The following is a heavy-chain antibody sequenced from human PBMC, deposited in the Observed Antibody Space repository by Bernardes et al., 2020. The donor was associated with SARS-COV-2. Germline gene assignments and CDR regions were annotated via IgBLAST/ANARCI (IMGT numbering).Heavy chain of an antibody. CDR2: VYYSVST. V-gene: IGHV4-39*01. CDR1: GGSISSNSYF. J-gene: IGHJ6*02. Sequence: SEPLSLTCTVSGGSISSNSYFWGWIRQPPGKGLEWIGSVYYSVSTYYNPSLKSRVTISVDTSKNQFSLKLSSVTAADTAVYYCARLPATYSGYDYGHYYYGMDVWGQGTTVTVSS. CDR3: ARLPATYSGYDYGHYYYGMDV. D-gene: IGHD5-12*01.